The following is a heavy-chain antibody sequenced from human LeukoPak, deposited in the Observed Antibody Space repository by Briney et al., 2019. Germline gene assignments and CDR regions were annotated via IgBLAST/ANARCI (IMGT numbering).Heavy chain of an antibody. J-gene: IGHJ4*02. CDR2: LSTSRST. CDR3: ARGPYYCSGDSCYPCFDY. V-gene: IGHV4-4*07. D-gene: IGHD2-15*01. Sequence: SETLSLTCTVSGGSISSYHWSWFRQPAGKGLEWIGRLSTSRSTNYNPSLKSRVTMSVDTSKNQFSLKLSSVTAADTAVYYRARGPYYCSGDSCYPCFDYWGQGTLVTVSS. CDR1: GGSISSYH.